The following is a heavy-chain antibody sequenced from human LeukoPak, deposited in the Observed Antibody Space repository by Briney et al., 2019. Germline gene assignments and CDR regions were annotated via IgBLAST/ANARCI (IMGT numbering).Heavy chain of an antibody. CDR1: GGSISSGGYY. Sequence: PSQTLSLTRTVSGGSISSGGYYWSWIRQHPGKGLEWIGYIYYSGSTYYNPSLKSRVTISVDTSKNQFSLKLSSVTAADTAVYYCAGEVRGVLNYYFDYWGQGTLVTVSS. D-gene: IGHD3-10*01. CDR3: AGEVRGVLNYYFDY. V-gene: IGHV4-31*03. CDR2: IYYSGST. J-gene: IGHJ4*02.